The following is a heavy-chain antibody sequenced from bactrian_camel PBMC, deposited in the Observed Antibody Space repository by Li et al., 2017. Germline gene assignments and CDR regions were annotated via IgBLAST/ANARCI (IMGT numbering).Heavy chain of an antibody. CDR3: AAGTRSWRVGAVRIRGCNFYY. Sequence: HVQLVESGGGSVQVGGSLKLSCAASGYIFGSYCMGWFRQAPGKGREEVTTIDRDGKYTYADSVKGRFTISKDDAKNTLYLEMNSLKPEDSAIYSCAAGTRSWRVGAVRIRGCNFYYWGQGTQVTVS. CDR1: GYIFGSYC. J-gene: IGHJ4*01. D-gene: IGHD7*01. CDR2: IDRDGKYT. V-gene: IGHV3S6*01.